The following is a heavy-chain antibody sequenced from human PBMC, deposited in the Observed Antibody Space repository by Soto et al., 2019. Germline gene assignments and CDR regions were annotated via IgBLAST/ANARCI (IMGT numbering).Heavy chain of an antibody. J-gene: IGHJ5*02. CDR3: AREIVTAGGNNYFDP. CDR2: VYHTGDT. Sequence: SETLSLTCGVSGGTVASSHWWSWVRQSPGRGLEWIGNVYHTGDTNFNPSLQSRVTFSVDKSNNQFSLRLTSVTAADTAVYFCAREIVTAGGNNYFDPWGPGXLVTVYS. D-gene: IGHD2-21*02. CDR1: GGTVASSHW. V-gene: IGHV4-4*02.